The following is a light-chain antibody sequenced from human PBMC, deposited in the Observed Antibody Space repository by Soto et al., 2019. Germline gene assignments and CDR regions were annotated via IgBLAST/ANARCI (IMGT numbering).Light chain of an antibody. V-gene: IGKV3-20*01. J-gene: IGKJ5*01. Sequence: TQSPSSVSASVGDRVTITCRASQGISSYLAWYQQKPGQAPRLLIYGASSRATGIPDRFSGSGSGTDFTLTISRLEPEDFAVYYCQQYGSSPGITFGQGTRLEIK. CDR3: QQYGSSPGIT. CDR2: GAS. CDR1: QGISSY.